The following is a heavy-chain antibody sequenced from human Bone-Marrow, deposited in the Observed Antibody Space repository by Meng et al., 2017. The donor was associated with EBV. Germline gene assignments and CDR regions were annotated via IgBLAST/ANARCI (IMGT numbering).Heavy chain of an antibody. CDR3: ASESGRGFTPDY. J-gene: IGHJ4*02. V-gene: IGHV1-69*01. Sequence: VQLVQAGAGGKKPGASVMVPGKTSGGTFRSDAISWVRQAPGQGLVWRGGLIPMTGVAHYAQKFQDRVSINADESTSTHYLELSSLRSEDTAIYFCASESGRGFTPDYWGQGTLVTVSS. D-gene: IGHD3-10*01. CDR1: GGTFRSDA. CDR2: LIPMTGVA.